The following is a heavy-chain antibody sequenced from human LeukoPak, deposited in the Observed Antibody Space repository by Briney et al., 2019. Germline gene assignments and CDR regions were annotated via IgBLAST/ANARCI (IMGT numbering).Heavy chain of an antibody. CDR2: ISGSDGST. V-gene: IGHV3-23*01. J-gene: IGHJ4*02. CDR1: GFTFSTYA. CDR3: AKGSSTSWPSFDY. Sequence: PGGSLRLSCAASGFTFSTYAMSWVRQAPGKGLEWVSAISGSDGSTYYADSVKGRSIISRDNSKNTLYLQMNSLRAEDTAVYYCAKGSSTSWPSFDYWGQGTLVTVSS. D-gene: IGHD2-2*01.